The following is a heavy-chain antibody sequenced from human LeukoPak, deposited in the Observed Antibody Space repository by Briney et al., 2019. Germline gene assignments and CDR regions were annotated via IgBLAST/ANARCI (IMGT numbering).Heavy chain of an antibody. D-gene: IGHD6-6*01. Sequence: SETLSLTCAVYGGSFSGYYWSWIRQPPGKGLEWIGEINHSGSTNYNPFLKSRVTMSVDTSKNQFSLKLNSVTAADTAVYYCARVQKGVAARPRYYFDYWGQGTLVTVSS. J-gene: IGHJ4*02. V-gene: IGHV4-34*01. CDR3: ARVQKGVAARPRYYFDY. CDR2: INHSGST. CDR1: GGSFSGYY.